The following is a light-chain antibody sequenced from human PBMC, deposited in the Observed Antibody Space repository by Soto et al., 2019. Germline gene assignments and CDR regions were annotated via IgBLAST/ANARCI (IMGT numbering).Light chain of an antibody. CDR3: SSYTSSSTVI. Sequence: QSALTQPASVSGSPGQSITIFCTGTSSDVGSYNFVSWYQQHPGKAPKFIIYDVRNRPSGVSNRFSGSRSGNTASLTISGLQAEDEADYYCSSYTSSSTVIFGGGTKLTVL. V-gene: IGLV2-14*03. CDR2: DVR. CDR1: SSDVGSYNF. J-gene: IGLJ2*01.